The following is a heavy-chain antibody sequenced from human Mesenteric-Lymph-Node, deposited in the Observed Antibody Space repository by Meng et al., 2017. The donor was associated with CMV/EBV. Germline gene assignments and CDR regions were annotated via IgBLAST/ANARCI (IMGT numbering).Heavy chain of an antibody. D-gene: IGHD2-15*01. Sequence: GESLKISCAASGFTFSSYAMSWVRQAPGKGLEWVSAISGSGGSTYYADSVKGRFTISRDNSKNTLYLQMNRLRAEDTAVYYCARGQWGYCSGGSCYSGYYYGMDVWGQGTTVTVSS. V-gene: IGHV3-23*01. CDR2: ISGSGGST. CDR1: GFTFSSYA. CDR3: ARGQWGYCSGGSCYSGYYYGMDV. J-gene: IGHJ6*02.